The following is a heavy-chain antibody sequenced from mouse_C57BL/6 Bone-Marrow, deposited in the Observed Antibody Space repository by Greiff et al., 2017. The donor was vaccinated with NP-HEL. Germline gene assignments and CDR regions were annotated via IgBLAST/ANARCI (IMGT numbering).Heavy chain of an antibody. J-gene: IGHJ3*01. D-gene: IGHD4-1*01. CDR2: IFPGSGST. CDR3: ASSGWDRFAY. CDR1: GFTFTGYW. Sequence: QVQLQQSGAELMKPGASVKLSCKASGFTFTGYWIEWVNQRPGHGLEWIGEIFPGSGSTNYDEKVKGRATFTADTTSNTVYMQLSSLTTENSAIYYCASSGWDRFAYWGQGTLVTVSA. V-gene: IGHV1-9*01.